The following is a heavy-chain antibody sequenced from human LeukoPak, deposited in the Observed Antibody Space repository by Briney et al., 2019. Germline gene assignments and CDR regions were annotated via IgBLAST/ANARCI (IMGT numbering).Heavy chain of an antibody. J-gene: IGHJ4*02. D-gene: IGHD3-10*01. CDR3: AKEASIYYYGSGSQSEGYIDY. CDR1: GFTFSSYG. V-gene: IGHV3-33*06. Sequence: GRSLRLSCAASGFTFSSYGMHWVRQAPGKGLEWVAVIWYDGSNKYYADSVKGRLTISRDNSKNTLYLQMSSLRAEDTAVYYCAKEASIYYYGSGSQSEGYIDYWGQGTLVTVSS. CDR2: IWYDGSNK.